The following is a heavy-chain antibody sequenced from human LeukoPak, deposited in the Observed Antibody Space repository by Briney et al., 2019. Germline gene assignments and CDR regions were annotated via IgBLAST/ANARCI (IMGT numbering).Heavy chain of an antibody. CDR3: ATEEAAAGTGFDP. CDR1: GGSISSSNW. CDR2: IYHSGST. V-gene: IGHV4-4*02. Sequence: SETLSLTCAVSGGSISSSNWWSWVRQPPGKGLEWIGEIYHSGSTNYNPSLKGRVTISVDKSKNQFSLKVSYGTGADTAVYYCATEEAAAGTGFDPWGQGTLVTVSS. D-gene: IGHD6-13*01. J-gene: IGHJ5*02.